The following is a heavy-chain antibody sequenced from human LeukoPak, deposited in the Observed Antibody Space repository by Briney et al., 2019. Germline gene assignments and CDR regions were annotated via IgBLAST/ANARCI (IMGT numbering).Heavy chain of an antibody. CDR2: IRYDGSNK. CDR1: GFTFSSYG. J-gene: IGHJ3*02. V-gene: IGHV3-30*02. D-gene: IGHD2-2*01. CDR3: ARIQAPYCSSTSCYAAFDI. Sequence: GGSLRLSCAASGFTFSSYGMHWVRQAPGKGLEWVAFIRYDGSNKYYADSVKGRFTISRDNAKNSLYLQMNSLRAEDTAVYYCARIQAPYCSSTSCYAAFDIWGQGTMVTVSS.